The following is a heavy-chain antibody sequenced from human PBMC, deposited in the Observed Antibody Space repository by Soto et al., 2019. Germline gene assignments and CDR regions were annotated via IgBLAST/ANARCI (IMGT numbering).Heavy chain of an antibody. CDR3: ARSVFP. V-gene: IGHV4-31*03. Sequence: QVQLQESGPGLVKPSQTLSLTCTVSGGSISSGGYYWNWIRQHPGKGLEWIGYIYYIGSTYYNPSLPSRVTISLDTSKDQCSLTLSSVTAADTAVYSSARSVFPWGQGTLVPVSS. CDR1: GGSISSGGYY. CDR2: IYYIGST. J-gene: IGHJ5*02.